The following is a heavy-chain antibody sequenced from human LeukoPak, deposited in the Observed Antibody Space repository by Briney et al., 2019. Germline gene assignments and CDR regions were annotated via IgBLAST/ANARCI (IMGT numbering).Heavy chain of an antibody. D-gene: IGHD6-19*01. CDR2: INPSSGRT. CDR1: GYTFTAYF. CDR3: ARVEAVALDY. J-gene: IGHJ4*02. Sequence: GASVKVSCRASGYTFTAYFIYWVRQAPGQGLEWVGWINPSSGRTNSAQKFQGRVTMTRDTSISTAYMELSSLRSDDTAVYYCARVEAVALDYWGQGTLVTVSS. V-gene: IGHV1-2*02.